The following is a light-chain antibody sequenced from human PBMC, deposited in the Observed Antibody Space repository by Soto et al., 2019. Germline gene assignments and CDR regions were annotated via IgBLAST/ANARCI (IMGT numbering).Light chain of an antibody. Sequence: QSVLTQPPSASGTPGQRVTISCSGSGSNIGSNSVYWYQHLPGTAPKLLISRTNQRPSGVPDRFSGSRSGTSASLAISGLRSEDEADYYCAVWDDSLSGHVIFGGGTNSPS. CDR3: AVWDDSLSGHVI. CDR1: GSNIGSNS. J-gene: IGLJ2*01. CDR2: RTN. V-gene: IGLV1-47*01.